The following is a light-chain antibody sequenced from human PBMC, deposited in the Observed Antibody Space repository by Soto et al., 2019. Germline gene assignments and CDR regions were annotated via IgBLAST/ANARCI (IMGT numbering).Light chain of an antibody. Sequence: DIQMTQSPSNLSASVGDRVTITCRASQSISTWLAWYQQKPGKAPKLLIYKASNLQSGAPSRFSGSGSGTEFTLTISSLQPDDFATYYCQQHNTYGTFGQGTKVDIK. CDR3: QQHNTYGT. CDR1: QSISTW. CDR2: KAS. V-gene: IGKV1-5*03. J-gene: IGKJ1*01.